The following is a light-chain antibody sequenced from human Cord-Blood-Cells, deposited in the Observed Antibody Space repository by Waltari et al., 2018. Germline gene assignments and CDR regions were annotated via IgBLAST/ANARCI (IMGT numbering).Light chain of an antibody. J-gene: IGLJ1*01. Sequence: QSALTQPASVSGSPGQSITIPCTGTSSAVGGYNLVSWYQQHPGKAPKLMIYEGSKRPSGVSNRFSGSKSGNTASLTISGLQAEDEADYYCCSYAGYVFGTGTKVTVL. V-gene: IGLV2-23*01. CDR2: EGS. CDR1: SSAVGGYNL. CDR3: CSYAGYV.